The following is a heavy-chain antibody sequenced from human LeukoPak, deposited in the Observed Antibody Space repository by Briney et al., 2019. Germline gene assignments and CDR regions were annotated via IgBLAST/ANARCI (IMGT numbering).Heavy chain of an antibody. CDR1: GGSFSGYY. CDR3: ARGIVPAAPYGDYASNYFDY. Sequence: PSETLSLTCDVYGGSFSGYYWSWIRQPPGKGLEWIGEINHSGSTNYNPSLKSRVTISVDTSKNQFSLKLSSVTAADTAVYYCARGIVPAAPYGDYASNYFDYWGQGTLVTVSS. J-gene: IGHJ4*02. CDR2: INHSGST. V-gene: IGHV4-34*01. D-gene: IGHD2-2*01.